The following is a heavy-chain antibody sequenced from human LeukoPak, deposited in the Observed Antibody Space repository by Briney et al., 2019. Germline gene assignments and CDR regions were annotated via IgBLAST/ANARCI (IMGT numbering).Heavy chain of an antibody. J-gene: IGHJ6*03. CDR2: IWSDGSSE. CDR3: AKGLYCSSTSCYFENYYYYYMDV. D-gene: IGHD2-2*01. CDR1: GFTFSSYG. Sequence: GRSLRLSCAASGFTFSSYGMHWVRQAPGKGLEWAAVIWSDGSSEKYADSVKGRFTISRDNSKNTLYLQMNSLRAEDTALYYCAKGLYCSSTSCYFENYYYYYMDVWGKGTTVTVSS. V-gene: IGHV3-33*06.